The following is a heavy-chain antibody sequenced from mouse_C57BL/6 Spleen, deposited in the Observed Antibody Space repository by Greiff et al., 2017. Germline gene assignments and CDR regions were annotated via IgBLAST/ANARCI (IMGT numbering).Heavy chain of an antibody. J-gene: IGHJ3*01. CDR1: GYTFTDYY. CDR3: ARGDYDGGAWFAY. Sequence: VQLQQSGAELVRPGASVKLSCKASGYTFTDYYIHWVKQRPGQGLEWIARIYPGSGNTYYNEKFKGKATLTAEKSSSTAYMQLSSLTSEDSAVYFCARGDYDGGAWFAYWGQGTLVTVSA. D-gene: IGHD2-4*01. V-gene: IGHV1-76*01. CDR2: IYPGSGNT.